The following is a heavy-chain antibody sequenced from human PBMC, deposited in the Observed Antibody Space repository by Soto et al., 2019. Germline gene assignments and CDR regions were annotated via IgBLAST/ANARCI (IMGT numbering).Heavy chain of an antibody. CDR1: GYTFTSYG. J-gene: IGHJ4*02. CDR3: ARESYSDSSGSWSPGGPLDY. D-gene: IGHD3-22*01. V-gene: IGHV1-18*01. Sequence: ASVKVSCKASGYTFTSYGISWVRQAPGQGLEWMGWISAYNGNTNYAQKLQGRVTMTTDTSTSTAYMELRSLRSDDTAVYYCARESYSDSSGSWSPGGPLDYWGQGTLVTVSS. CDR2: ISAYNGNT.